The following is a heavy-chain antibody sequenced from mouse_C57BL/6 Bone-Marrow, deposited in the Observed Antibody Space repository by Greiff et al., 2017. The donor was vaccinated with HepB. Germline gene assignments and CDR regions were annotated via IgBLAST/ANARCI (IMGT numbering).Heavy chain of an antibody. CDR1: GYTFTSYW. CDR3: ARLGGLRWRDYAMDY. D-gene: IGHD2-3*01. Sequence: QVQLQQPGAELVMPGASVKLSCKASGYTFTSYWMHWVKQRPGQGLEWIGEIDPSDSYTNYNQKFKGKSTLTVDKSSSTAYMQLSSLTSEDSAVYYCARLGGLRWRDYAMDYWGQGTSVTVSS. V-gene: IGHV1-69*01. J-gene: IGHJ4*01. CDR2: IDPSDSYT.